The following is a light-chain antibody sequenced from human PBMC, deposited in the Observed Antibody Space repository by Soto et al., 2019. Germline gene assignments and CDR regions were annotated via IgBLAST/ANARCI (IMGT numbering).Light chain of an antibody. V-gene: IGLV2-14*01. CDR2: DVS. J-gene: IGLJ1*01. Sequence: QSVLTQPAPVSGSPGQSITISCTGTSSDVGGYNYVSWYQQHPGKAPKLMIYDVSYRPSGVSDRFSGSKSGNTASLTISGLQSEDEADYYCDSYTSGSSYVFGTGTKLTVL. CDR1: SSDVGGYNY. CDR3: DSYTSGSSYV.